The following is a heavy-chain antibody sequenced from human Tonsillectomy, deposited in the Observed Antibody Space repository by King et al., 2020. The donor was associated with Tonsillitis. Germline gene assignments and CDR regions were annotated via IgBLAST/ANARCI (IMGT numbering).Heavy chain of an antibody. J-gene: IGHJ4*02. D-gene: IGHD2-2*01. CDR2: IYYSGGT. CDR1: GGSISSGGYY. CDR3: ASDHCSGTTCYWGY. V-gene: IGHV4-31*03. Sequence: VQLQESGPGLVKPSQTLSLTCSVSGGSISSGGYYWSWIRQHPGKGLEWIGYIYYSGGTYYNPSLKSRVTMSVDTSKNQFSLSLTSVTAADTAVYFCASDHCSGTTCYWGYWGQGTLVTVSS.